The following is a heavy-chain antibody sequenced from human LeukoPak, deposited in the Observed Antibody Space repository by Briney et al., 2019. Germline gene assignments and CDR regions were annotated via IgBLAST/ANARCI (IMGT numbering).Heavy chain of an antibody. D-gene: IGHD6-19*01. CDR3: ARDGYSSGWYPGGFDP. CDR1: GYTFTGYY. J-gene: IGHJ5*02. CDR2: INPNSGGT. V-gene: IGHV1-2*02. Sequence: GASVKVSCKASGYTFTGYYMHWVRQAPGQGLEWMGWINPNSGGTNYAQKFQGRVTMTRDTSISTAYMELRSLRSDDTAVYYCARDGYSSGWYPGGFDPWGQGTLVTVSS.